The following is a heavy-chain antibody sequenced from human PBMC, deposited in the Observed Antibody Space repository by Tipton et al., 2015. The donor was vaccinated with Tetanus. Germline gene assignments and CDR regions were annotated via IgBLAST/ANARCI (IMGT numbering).Heavy chain of an antibody. D-gene: IGHD6-13*01. V-gene: IGHV4-31*03. CDR1: GGSISSGGYY. CDR2: IYYSGST. J-gene: IGHJ4*02. CDR3: ARGIAAAGLFPLFDY. Sequence: TLSLTCTVSGGSISSGGYYWSWIRQHPGKGLEWIGYIYYSGSTYYNPSLKSRVTISVDTSKNQFSLKLSSVTAADTAVYYCARGIAAAGLFPLFDYWGQGTLVTVSS.